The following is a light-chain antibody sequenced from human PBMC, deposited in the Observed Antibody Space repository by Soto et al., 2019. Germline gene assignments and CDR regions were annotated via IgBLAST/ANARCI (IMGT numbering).Light chain of an antibody. CDR2: EVS. V-gene: IGLV2-8*01. Sequence: QTVVTQPPSASGSPGQSVTISCTGTSSDVGDYNYVSWYQQHPGKAPKLIIYEVSKRPSGVPDRFSGSKSGNTASLTVCGLQAEDEADYYCSSYAGSNNWGVFGGGTKLTVL. J-gene: IGLJ3*02. CDR1: SSDVGDYNY. CDR3: SSYAGSNNWGV.